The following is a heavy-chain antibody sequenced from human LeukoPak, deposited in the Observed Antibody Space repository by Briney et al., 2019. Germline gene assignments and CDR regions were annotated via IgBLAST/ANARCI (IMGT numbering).Heavy chain of an antibody. CDR1: GFTFDDYG. Sequence: GGSLRLSCAAFGFTFDDYGMSWVRQAPGKGLEWVSGINWNGGSTGYADSVKGRFTISRDNAKNSLYLQMNSLRAEDTALYYCARVPTMIVSGYMDVWGKGTTVTVSS. CDR2: INWNGGST. V-gene: IGHV3-20*04. D-gene: IGHD3-22*01. CDR3: ARVPTMIVSGYMDV. J-gene: IGHJ6*03.